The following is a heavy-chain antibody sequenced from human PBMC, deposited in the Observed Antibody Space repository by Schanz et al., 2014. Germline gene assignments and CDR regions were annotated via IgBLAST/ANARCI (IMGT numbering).Heavy chain of an antibody. CDR3: ARPALWFGDNCFDP. CDR1: GFSVGNKY. Sequence: EVQLVESGGGLVQPGGSLRLSCAASGFSVGNKYMNWVRQDPGKGLVWVARINSVGSNTDYADSVTGRFTISRDNAKNTLYLQMNTLRAEDTAVYYCARPALWFGDNCFDPWGQGTLVTVSS. CDR2: INSVGSNT. V-gene: IGHV3-74*02. D-gene: IGHD3-10*01. J-gene: IGHJ5*02.